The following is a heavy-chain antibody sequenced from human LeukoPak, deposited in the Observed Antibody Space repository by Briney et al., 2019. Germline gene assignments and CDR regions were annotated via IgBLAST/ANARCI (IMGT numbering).Heavy chain of an antibody. CDR1: GYTFTSYG. D-gene: IGHD1-26*01. J-gene: IGHJ4*02. CDR3: IVGATTGDY. V-gene: IGHV1-69*13. Sequence: SVKVSCKASGYTFTSYGISWVRQAPGHGLEWMGGIIPIFGTANYAQKFQGRVTITAGESTSTAYMELSSLRSEDTAVYYCIVGATTGDYWGQGTLVAVSS. CDR2: IIPIFGTA.